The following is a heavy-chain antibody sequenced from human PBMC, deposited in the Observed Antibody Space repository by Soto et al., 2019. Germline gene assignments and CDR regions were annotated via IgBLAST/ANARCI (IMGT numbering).Heavy chain of an antibody. CDR1: GGTFSSYT. J-gene: IGHJ4*02. CDR3: AREPYSSSWHYFDY. Sequence: QVQLVQSGAEVKKPGSSVKVSCKASGGTFSSYTISWVRQAPGQGLEWMGRIIPILGIANYAQKFQGRVTITADKSTSTAYMELSSLSSEDTAVYYCAREPYSSSWHYFDYWGQGTLVTVSS. D-gene: IGHD6-13*01. CDR2: IIPILGIA. V-gene: IGHV1-69*08.